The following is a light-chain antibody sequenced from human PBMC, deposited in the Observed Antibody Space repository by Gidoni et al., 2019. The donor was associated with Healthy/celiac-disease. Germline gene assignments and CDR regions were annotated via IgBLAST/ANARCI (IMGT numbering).Light chain of an antibody. CDR2: DAS. J-gene: IGKJ2*01. Sequence: ELVLTQSPATLSLSPGERATLSCRASQSVSSYLAWYQQKPGQAPRLLIYDASNRATGIPARLSGSGSGTDFTLTISSLEPEDFAVYYCQQRSNWLVTFGQGTKLEIK. CDR1: QSVSSY. V-gene: IGKV3-11*01. CDR3: QQRSNWLVT.